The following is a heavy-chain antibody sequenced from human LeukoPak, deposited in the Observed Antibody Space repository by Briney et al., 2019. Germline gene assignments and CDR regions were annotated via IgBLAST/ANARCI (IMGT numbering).Heavy chain of an antibody. CDR2: IRTGNGDT. D-gene: IGHD6-19*01. CDR1: GYTFTENA. V-gene: IGHV1-3*04. CDR3: GRGGSSGVDY. Sequence: ASVEVSCKPSGYTFTENALHWVRQAPGQRLEWMGWIRTGNGDTKYSQKFQGRVTLTRDTSASTVYVELNSLRSEDTAVYYCGRGGSSGVDYWGQGTLVTVSS. J-gene: IGHJ4*02.